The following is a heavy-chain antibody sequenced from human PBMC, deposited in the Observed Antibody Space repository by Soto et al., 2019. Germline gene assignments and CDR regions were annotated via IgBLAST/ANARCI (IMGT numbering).Heavy chain of an antibody. V-gene: IGHV1-2*04. CDR1: GYTFTGYY. CDR2: INPNSGGT. CDR3: AREFEDSYGYYYYYGMDV. Sequence: QVQLVQSGAEVKKPGASVKVSCKASGYTFTGYYMHWVRQAPGQGLEWMGWINPNSGGTNYAQKFQGWVTMTRDTSISTAYMELSRLRYDDTAVYYCAREFEDSYGYYYYYGMDVWGQGTTVTVSS. J-gene: IGHJ6*02. D-gene: IGHD5-18*01.